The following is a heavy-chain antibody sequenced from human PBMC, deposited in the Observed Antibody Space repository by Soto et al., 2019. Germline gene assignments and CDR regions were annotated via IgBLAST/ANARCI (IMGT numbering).Heavy chain of an antibody. V-gene: IGHV2-5*02. CDR2: IYWDDDK. J-gene: IGHJ4*02. CDR1: GFSLSTSGVG. D-gene: IGHD3-16*02. Sequence: QITLKESGPPLVNPTQTLTMTCTFSGFSLSTSGVGVGWIRQPPGKALEWLALIYWDDDKRYSPSLKSRLTITRDTSKDQVVLTMTDMDRVDTATYYCAHSPVNSLFDFWGQGTLVTVSS. CDR3: AHSPVNSLFDF.